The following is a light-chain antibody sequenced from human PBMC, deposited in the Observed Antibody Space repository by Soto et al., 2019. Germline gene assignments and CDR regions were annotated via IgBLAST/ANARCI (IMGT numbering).Light chain of an antibody. J-gene: IGKJ1*01. Sequence: IVLTQSPVTLSLSPGERATLSCRASQSVSSSYLVWHQQKPGQAPRLLIYGASSRATGIPDRFSGSGSGTDFTLTISRLEPEDFALYYCQQYGSSRTFGQATKVDIK. CDR3: QQYGSSRT. V-gene: IGKV3-20*01. CDR1: QSVSSSY. CDR2: GAS.